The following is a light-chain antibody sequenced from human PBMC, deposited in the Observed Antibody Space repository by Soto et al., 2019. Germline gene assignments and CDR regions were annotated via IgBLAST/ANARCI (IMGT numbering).Light chain of an antibody. Sequence: EIVMTQSPATLSESPGERATLSCRASQSVSSNLAWYQQKPGQAPRLLIHGASTRATGIPARFSGSGSGTEFTLTISSLQSEDFAVYYCQQYNNWPPTFGQGTKVDIK. V-gene: IGKV3-15*01. CDR3: QQYNNWPPT. J-gene: IGKJ1*01. CDR2: GAS. CDR1: QSVSSN.